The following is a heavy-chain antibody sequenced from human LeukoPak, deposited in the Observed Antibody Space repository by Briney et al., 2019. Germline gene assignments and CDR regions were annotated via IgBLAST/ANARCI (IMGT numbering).Heavy chain of an antibody. CDR1: GYTFTSYG. CDR2: INPNSGGT. CDR3: ARVPLQLAVAGLNYGMDV. V-gene: IGHV1-2*02. J-gene: IGHJ6*02. D-gene: IGHD6-19*01. Sequence: ASVKVSCKASGYTFTSYGISWVRQAPGQGLEWMGWINPNSGGTNYAQKFQGRVTMTRDTSISTAYMELSRLRSDDTAVYYCARVPLQLAVAGLNYGMDVWGQGTTVTVSS.